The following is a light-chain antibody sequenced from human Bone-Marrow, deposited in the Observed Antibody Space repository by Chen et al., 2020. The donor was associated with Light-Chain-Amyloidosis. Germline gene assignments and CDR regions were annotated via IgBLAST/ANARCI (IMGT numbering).Light chain of an antibody. J-gene: IGLJ3*02. CDR3: QVWDRSSDRAV. V-gene: IGLV3-21*02. CDR1: HIGSTS. CDR2: DDC. Sequence: SYVLTQPSSVSVAPGQTDTIACGGNHIGSTSVHWYQQPPGQAPLLVVYDDCDRPSGIPERLARSNAGNTATLTIRSVDAGDEADYYCQVWDRSSDRAVFGGGTKLTVL.